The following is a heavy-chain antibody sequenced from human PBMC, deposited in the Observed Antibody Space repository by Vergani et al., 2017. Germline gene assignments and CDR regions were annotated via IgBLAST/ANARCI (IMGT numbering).Heavy chain of an antibody. CDR1: GFTFSSYA. Sequence: EVQLLESGGGLVQPGGSLRLSCAASGFTFSSYAMSWVRQAPGKGLEWVSAISGSGGSTYYADSVKGRFTISRDNSKNTLYLQMNSLRAEDTAVYYCAKGSIVTMVRGVIIHPVDYWGQGTLVTVSS. CDR3: AKGSIVTMVRGVIIHPVDY. CDR2: ISGSGGST. J-gene: IGHJ4*02. D-gene: IGHD3-10*01. V-gene: IGHV3-23*01.